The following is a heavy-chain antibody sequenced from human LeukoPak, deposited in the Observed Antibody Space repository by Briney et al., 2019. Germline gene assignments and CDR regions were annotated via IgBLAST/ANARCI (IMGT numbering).Heavy chain of an antibody. D-gene: IGHD3-10*01. Sequence: KSSETLSLTCTVYGGSISSYYWSWIRQPPGKGLEWTGYIYYSGSTNYNPSLKSRVTISVDTSKNQFSLKLSSVTAADTAVYYCVASRRNYYGSASSIDYWGQGTLVTVSS. J-gene: IGHJ4*02. V-gene: IGHV4-59*01. CDR1: GGSISSYY. CDR2: IYYSGST. CDR3: VASRRNYYGSASSIDY.